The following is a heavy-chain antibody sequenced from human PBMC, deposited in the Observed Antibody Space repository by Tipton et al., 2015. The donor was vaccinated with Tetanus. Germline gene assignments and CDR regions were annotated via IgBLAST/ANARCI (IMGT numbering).Heavy chain of an antibody. Sequence: LRLSCTVSGGSISSYYWSWIRQPPGKELEWIGWIYYSGSTKYNPSLKSRVTMSVDTSKNQFSLKLRSVSAADTAVYYCARGGSSVGPWGQGTQVSVSS. CDR3: ARGGSSVGP. CDR1: GGSISSYY. V-gene: IGHV4-59*01. CDR2: IYYSGST. J-gene: IGHJ5*02. D-gene: IGHD3-10*01.